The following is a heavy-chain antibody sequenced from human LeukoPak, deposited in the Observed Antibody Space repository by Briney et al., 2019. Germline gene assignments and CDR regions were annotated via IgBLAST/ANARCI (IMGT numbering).Heavy chain of an antibody. CDR1: GFTFSSYA. V-gene: IGHV3-23*01. Sequence: GGSLRLSCTASGFTFSSYAMSWVRQAPGKGLEWVSAISGSGGSTYYADSVKGRFTISRDNAKNSLYLQMNSLRAEDTAVYYCAGYCSGGSCYFPAIDPWGQGTLVTVSS. D-gene: IGHD2-15*01. J-gene: IGHJ5*02. CDR2: ISGSGGST. CDR3: AGYCSGGSCYFPAIDP.